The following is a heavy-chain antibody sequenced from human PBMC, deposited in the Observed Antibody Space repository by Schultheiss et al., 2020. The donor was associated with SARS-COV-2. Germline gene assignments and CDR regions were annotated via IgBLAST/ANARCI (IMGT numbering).Heavy chain of an antibody. CDR3: ARDVAYCGGDCFDWFDP. CDR1: GFTFSSYS. D-gene: IGHD2-21*02. CDR2: INSDGSRT. V-gene: IGHV3-74*01. J-gene: IGHJ5*02. Sequence: GGSLRLSCAASGFTFSSYSMNWVRQAPGKGLVWVSRINSDGSRTNYADSVKGRFTITRDNAKNSLFLQMNSLRAEDTALYYCARDVAYCGGDCFDWFDPWGQGALVTVSS.